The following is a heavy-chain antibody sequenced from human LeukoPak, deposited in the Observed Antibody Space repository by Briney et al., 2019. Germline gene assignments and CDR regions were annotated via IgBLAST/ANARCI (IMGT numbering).Heavy chain of an antibody. CDR3: SRESGAFCPFGY. Sequence: SGTLSLTCGVSGGSISNTNWWSWVRQPPGQGLEWIGEISLSGLTNYNPSLKSRVTMSLDKSKNHLSLNLTSVTAADTAVYYCSRESGAFCPFGYWGQGTLVTVSS. CDR1: GGSISNTNW. CDR2: ISLSGLT. D-gene: IGHD1-26*01. V-gene: IGHV4-4*02. J-gene: IGHJ4*02.